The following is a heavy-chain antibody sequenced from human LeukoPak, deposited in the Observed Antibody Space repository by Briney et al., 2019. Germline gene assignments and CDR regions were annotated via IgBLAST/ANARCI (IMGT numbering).Heavy chain of an antibody. CDR1: GFTFSSYA. CDR3: ARDEAGYSNYVFDY. Sequence: PGGSLRLSCAASGFTFSSYAMHLVRQAPGKGLEWVAVISYDGSNKYYADSVKGRFTISRDNSKNTLYLQMNSLRAEDTAVYYCARDEAGYSNYVFDYWGQGTLVTVSS. D-gene: IGHD4-11*01. J-gene: IGHJ4*02. CDR2: ISYDGSNK. V-gene: IGHV3-30-3*01.